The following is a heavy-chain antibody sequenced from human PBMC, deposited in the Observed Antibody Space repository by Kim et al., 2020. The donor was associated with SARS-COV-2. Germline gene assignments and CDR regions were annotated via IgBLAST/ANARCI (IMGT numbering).Heavy chain of an antibody. CDR2: IFWDDDR. Sequence: SGPTLVKPTQTLTLTCIFSGFSLNDNGVGVGWFRQPPGKALEWLALIFWDDDRRYSPSLKSRLTITKDTSRNQVVLTMTNTDLVDTATYYCAHRRHGKWYSRILNWFDPWGQGTLVTVSS. CDR1: GFSLNDNGVG. D-gene: IGHD2-15*01. CDR3: AHRRHGKWYSRILNWFDP. V-gene: IGHV2-5*02. J-gene: IGHJ5*02.